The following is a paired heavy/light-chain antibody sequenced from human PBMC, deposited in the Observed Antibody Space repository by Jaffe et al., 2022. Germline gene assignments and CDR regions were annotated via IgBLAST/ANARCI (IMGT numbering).Light chain of an antibody. V-gene: IGLV3-19*01. CDR1: SLRSYY. Sequence: SSELTQDPAVSVALGQTVRITCQGDSLRSYYASWYQQKPGQAPVLVIYGKNNRPSGIPDRFSGSSSGNTASLTITGAQAEDEADYYCNSRDSSGNHLSYVFGTGTKVTVL. CDR3: NSRDSSGNHLSYV. J-gene: IGLJ1*01. CDR2: GKN.
Heavy chain of an antibody. V-gene: IGHV3-48*03. CDR2: ISSSGSTI. Sequence: EVQLVESGGGLVQPGGSLRLSCAASGFTFSSYEMNWVRQAPGKGLEWVSYISSSGSTIYYADSVKGRFTISRDNAKNSLYLQMNSLRAEDTAVYYCARMQKDYDILTGYYTEYAFDIWGQGTMVTVSS. CDR1: GFTFSSYE. D-gene: IGHD3-9*01. J-gene: IGHJ3*02. CDR3: ARMQKDYDILTGYYTEYAFDI.